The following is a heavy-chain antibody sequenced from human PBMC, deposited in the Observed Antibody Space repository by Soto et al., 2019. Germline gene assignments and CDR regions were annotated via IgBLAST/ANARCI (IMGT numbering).Heavy chain of an antibody. D-gene: IGHD3-3*01. Sequence: QVQLVQSGAEVKKPGSSVKVSCKASGGTFSSYAISWVRQAPGQGLEWMGGIVPIFGTANYAQKFQGRVTITADESTSTAYMELSSLRSEDTAVYYCARGEGDYDFWSGYFGYWGQGTLVTVSS. V-gene: IGHV1-69*01. J-gene: IGHJ4*02. CDR3: ARGEGDYDFWSGYFGY. CDR2: IVPIFGTA. CDR1: GGTFSSYA.